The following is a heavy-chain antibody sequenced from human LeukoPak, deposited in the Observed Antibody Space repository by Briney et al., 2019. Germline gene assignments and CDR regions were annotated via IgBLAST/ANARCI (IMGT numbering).Heavy chain of an antibody. CDR2: INHSGST. CDR3: AGPGAGDLDY. CDR1: GGSFGVYY. J-gene: IGHJ4*02. V-gene: IGHV4-34*01. D-gene: IGHD3-10*01. Sequence: PSETLSLTCADYGGSFGVYYWSWIRQPPGKGLEWIGEINHSGSTNYNPSLKSRVTISVDTSKNHFSLKLSSVTAADTAVYYCAGPGAGDLDYWGQGTLVTVSS.